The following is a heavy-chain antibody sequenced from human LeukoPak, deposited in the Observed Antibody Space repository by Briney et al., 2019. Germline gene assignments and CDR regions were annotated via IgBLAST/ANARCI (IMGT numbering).Heavy chain of an antibody. J-gene: IGHJ6*02. CDR3: AKDDSSSGWYSYYYYGMDV. CDR2: ISYDGSNK. CDR1: GFTFSSYG. Sequence: GGSLRLSCAASGFTFSSYGMPWVRQAPGKGLEWVAVISYDGSNKYYADSVKGRFTISRDNSKNTLYLQMNSLRAEDTAVYYCAKDDSSSGWYSYYYYGMDVWGQGTTVTVSS. V-gene: IGHV3-30*18. D-gene: IGHD6-19*01.